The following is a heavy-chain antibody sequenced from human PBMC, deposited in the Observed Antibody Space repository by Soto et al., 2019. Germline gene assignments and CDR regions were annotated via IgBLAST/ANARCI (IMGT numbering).Heavy chain of an antibody. Sequence: QVQLVESGGGVVQPGRSLRLSCAASGFSFSSYNMHWVRQAPGKGLEWVTFIWRDGNNQSHADSVKGRFTVSRDNSKNTLYLQMDSLRGEDTAVYYCATDSWGPEVWGQGTTVTVSS. CDR3: ATDSWGPEV. CDR1: GFSFSSYN. V-gene: IGHV3-33*01. CDR2: IWRDGNNQ. J-gene: IGHJ6*02. D-gene: IGHD7-27*01.